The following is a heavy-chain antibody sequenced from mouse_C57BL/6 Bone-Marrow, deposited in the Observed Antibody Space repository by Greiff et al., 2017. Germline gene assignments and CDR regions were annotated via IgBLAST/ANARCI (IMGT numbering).Heavy chain of an antibody. Sequence: QVQLKESGPGLVQPSQSLSITCTVSGFSLPSYGVHWVRQSPGKGLEWLGVIWSGGSTDYNAAFISRLSISKANSKSQVFFKMNSLQADDTAIYYCATAYYGSSYNWYFDVWGTGTTVTVSS. CDR2: IWSGGST. CDR1: GFSLPSYG. V-gene: IGHV2-2*01. CDR3: ATAYYGSSYNWYFDV. D-gene: IGHD1-1*01. J-gene: IGHJ1*03.